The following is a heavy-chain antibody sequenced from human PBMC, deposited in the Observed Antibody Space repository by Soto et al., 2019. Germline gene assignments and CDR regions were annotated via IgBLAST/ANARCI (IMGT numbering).Heavy chain of an antibody. CDR3: ARDSGGLRLGESSLYGEKDSFDV. Sequence: SETLSRTCVVSDVSFSRYYWSWIRQPPGKGLEWIGEINYSGSTKFNPSLKSRVTLSIDTSKDQFSLRLSSVTAADTAVYYCARDSGGLRLGESSLYGEKDSFDVWDQGTLVTVSS. V-gene: IGHV4-34*01. CDR1: DVSFSRYY. CDR2: INYSGST. D-gene: IGHD3-16*02. J-gene: IGHJ3*01.